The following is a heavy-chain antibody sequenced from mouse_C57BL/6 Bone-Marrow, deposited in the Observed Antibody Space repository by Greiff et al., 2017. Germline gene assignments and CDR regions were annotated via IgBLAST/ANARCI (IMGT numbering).Heavy chain of an antibody. V-gene: IGHV1-50*01. CDR3: ASEGTLPLDYDLGG. CDR2: IDPTGSYT. Sequence: QVQLQQPGAELVKPGASVKLSCKASGYTFTSYWITWVKQRPGQGLEWIGDIDPTGSYTNYNENFKGKAILTVDTSSSTAYMQLSSLTSEDSAVYDCASEGTLPLDYDLGGWGQGPTVT. CDR1: GYTFTSYW. J-gene: IGHJ4*01. D-gene: IGHD2-4*01.